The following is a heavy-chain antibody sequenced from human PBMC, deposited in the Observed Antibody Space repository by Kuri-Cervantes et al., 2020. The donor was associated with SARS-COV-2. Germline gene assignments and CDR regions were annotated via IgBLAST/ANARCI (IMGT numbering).Heavy chain of an antibody. D-gene: IGHD3-3*01. J-gene: IGHJ6*02. Sequence: ESLKISCPVSGGSISSYYWSWIRQPPGKGLEWIGYIYYSGSTNYNPSLKSRVTISVDTSKNQFSLKLSSVTAADTAVYYCARGTYYDFWSGYNYSGMDVWARGPA. CDR3: ARGTYYDFWSGYNYSGMDV. CDR1: GGSISSYY. CDR2: IYYSGST. V-gene: IGHV4-59*01.